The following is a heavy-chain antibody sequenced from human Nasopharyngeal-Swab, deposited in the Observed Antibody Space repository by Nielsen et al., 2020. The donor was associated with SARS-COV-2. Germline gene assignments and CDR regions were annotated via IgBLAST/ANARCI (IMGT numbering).Heavy chain of an antibody. CDR2: IKEDGSET. D-gene: IGHD4-17*01. CDR1: GFSVSTYW. V-gene: IGHV3-7*03. CDR3: ARRQYGDYYYYYGMDV. J-gene: IGHJ6*02. Sequence: GGSLRLSCAASGFSVSTYWMTWVRQDPGRGLEWIANIKEDGSETYYVDSVKGRFTISRDNAKNSLYLQMNSLRAEDTAVYYCARRQYGDYYYYYGMDVWGQGTTVTVSS.